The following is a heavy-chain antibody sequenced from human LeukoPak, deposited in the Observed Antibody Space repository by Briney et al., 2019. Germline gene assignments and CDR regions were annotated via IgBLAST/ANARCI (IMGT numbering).Heavy chain of an antibody. CDR2: ISGSGTDT. Sequence: GGSLKLSCAASGFTFTNYGMTWVRQAPGKGMEWVSSISGSGTDTYYADSVRGRFTISRDNSKRTLYVQMVSLRAEDTAIYYCAGSSGWWAHDYWGQGTLVTVSS. V-gene: IGHV3-23*01. D-gene: IGHD6-19*01. CDR1: GFTFTNYG. CDR3: AGSSGWWAHDY. J-gene: IGHJ4*02.